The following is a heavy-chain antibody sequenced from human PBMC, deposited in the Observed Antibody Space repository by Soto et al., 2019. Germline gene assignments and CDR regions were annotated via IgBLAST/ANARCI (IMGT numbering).Heavy chain of an antibody. Sequence: GASVKVSCKASGYTFTSYGISWVRQAPGQGLEWMGWISAYNGNTNYAQKLQGRVTMTTDTSTSTAYMELRSLRSDDTAVYYCARVRPSGPLAMYCSSTSCYRPSFAYWGQGTLVTVSS. CDR3: ARVRPSGPLAMYCSSTSCYRPSFAY. CDR1: GYTFTSYG. V-gene: IGHV1-18*01. J-gene: IGHJ4*02. D-gene: IGHD2-2*01. CDR2: ISAYNGNT.